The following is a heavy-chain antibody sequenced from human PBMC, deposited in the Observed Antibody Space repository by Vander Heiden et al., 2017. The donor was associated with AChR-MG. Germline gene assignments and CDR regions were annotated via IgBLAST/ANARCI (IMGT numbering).Heavy chain of an antibody. V-gene: IGHV1-3*01. CDR1: GYTFTSYA. CDR2: INAGNGNT. Sequence: QVQLVQSGAEVKKPGASVQVSCKASGYTFTSYAVHWVRQAPGQRLEWMGWINAGNGNTKYSQKFQGRVTITRDTSASTAYMELSSLRSEDTAVYYCAATYYYDSSGRGFDPWGQGTLVTVSS. D-gene: IGHD3-22*01. J-gene: IGHJ5*02. CDR3: AATYYYDSSGRGFDP.